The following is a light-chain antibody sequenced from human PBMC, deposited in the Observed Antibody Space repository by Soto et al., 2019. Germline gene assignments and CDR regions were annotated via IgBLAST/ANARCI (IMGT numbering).Light chain of an antibody. CDR2: DAS. V-gene: IGKV1-33*01. Sequence: DIQMTQSPSSLSASVGDRVTITCQASQDINNYFNWYQQKQGKAPNLLLYDASNLETGVPSRFSGSWSGTYFTFTISSLQPEDIATYYCHQFANLPLTFGRGTKVDIK. CDR1: QDINNY. J-gene: IGKJ4*01. CDR3: HQFANLPLT.